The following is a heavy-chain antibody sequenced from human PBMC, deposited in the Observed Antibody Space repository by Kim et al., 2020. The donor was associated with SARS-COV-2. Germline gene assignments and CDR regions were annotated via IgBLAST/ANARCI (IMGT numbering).Heavy chain of an antibody. CDR1: GFNFRGYG. J-gene: IGHJ4*02. D-gene: IGHD1-26*01. CDR3: ARDIVGSYVNGLFDY. CDR2: ISWNGGST. Sequence: GGSLRLSCAASGFNFRGYGMHWVRQAPGKGLVWVSDISWNGGSTNYADSVKGRFTISRDNAKNSLYLQMNSLRAEDTALYYCARDIVGSYVNGLFDYWGQRTLCTVSS. V-gene: IGHV3-9*01.